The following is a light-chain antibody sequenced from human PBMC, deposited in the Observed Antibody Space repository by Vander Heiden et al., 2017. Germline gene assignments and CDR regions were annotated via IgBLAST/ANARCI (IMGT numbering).Light chain of an antibody. CDR2: GAS. J-gene: IGKJ4*01. CDR3: QQYGSSPLT. Sequence: EIVLTQSPGTLSLSPGERATLSCRASQSVSSSYLAWYQQKPDQAPRLLIYGASSRATGIPGRFSGSASRADFTLTISRLEPEDFAVYYYQQYGSSPLTFGGGTKVEIK. CDR1: QSVSSSY. V-gene: IGKV3-20*01.